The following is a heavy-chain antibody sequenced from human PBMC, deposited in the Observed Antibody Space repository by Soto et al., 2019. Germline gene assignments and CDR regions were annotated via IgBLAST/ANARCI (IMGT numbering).Heavy chain of an antibody. CDR2: ISYDGSNK. V-gene: IGHV3-30*18. CDR1: GFTFSSYG. D-gene: IGHD6-6*01. J-gene: IGHJ6*02. CDR3: AKDFPTYSSSSYGMDV. Sequence: GGSLRLSCAASGFTFSSYGMHWVRQAPGKGLEWVAVISYDGSNKYYADSVKGRFTISRDNSKNTLYLQMNSLRAEDTAVYYCAKDFPTYSSSSYGMDVWGQGTTVTVSS.